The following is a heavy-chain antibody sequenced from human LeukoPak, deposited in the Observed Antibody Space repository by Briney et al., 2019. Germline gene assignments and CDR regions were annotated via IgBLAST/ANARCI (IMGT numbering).Heavy chain of an antibody. V-gene: IGHV1-24*01. J-gene: IGHJ4*02. CDR3: ATRSNWNDAELDY. CDR2: FDPEDGET. CDR1: GYTLTELS. Sequence: ASVKVSCKVSGYTLTELSMHWVRQAPGRGLEWMGGFDPEDGETIYAQKFQGRVTMTEDTSTDTAYMELSSLRSEDTAVYYCATRSNWNDAELDYWGQGTLVTVSS. D-gene: IGHD1-20*01.